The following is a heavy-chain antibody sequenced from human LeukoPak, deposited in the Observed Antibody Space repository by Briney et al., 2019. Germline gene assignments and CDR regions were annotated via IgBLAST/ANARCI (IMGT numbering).Heavy chain of an antibody. Sequence: GGSLRLSCVASGFIIGSYWMNWVRQAPGKGLEWVANIRQDGSEKYYVDSVKGRLTISRDNAKNSLYLQMNNLTAADTAIYYCARAGYYGDDAFDLWGQGTRVTVSS. J-gene: IGHJ3*01. CDR3: ARAGYYGDDAFDL. V-gene: IGHV3-7*01. D-gene: IGHD2/OR15-2a*01. CDR2: IRQDGSEK. CDR1: GFIIGSYW.